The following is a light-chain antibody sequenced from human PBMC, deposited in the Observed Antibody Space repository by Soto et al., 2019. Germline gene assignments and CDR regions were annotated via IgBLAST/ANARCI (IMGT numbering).Light chain of an antibody. CDR1: QSVSSSY. Sequence: EIVLTQSPGTLSLSPGERATLSCRASQSVSSSYLAWYQQKPGQAPRLLIYGASSRATGIPDRFSGSGSGTDFTLTISRLEPEDFAVYYCQQXGSAPWTFGQGTKV. J-gene: IGKJ1*01. CDR2: GAS. CDR3: QQXGSAPWT. V-gene: IGKV3-20*01.